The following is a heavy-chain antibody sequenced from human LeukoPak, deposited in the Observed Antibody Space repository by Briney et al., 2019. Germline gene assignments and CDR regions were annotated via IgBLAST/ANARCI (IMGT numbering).Heavy chain of an antibody. J-gene: IGHJ3*02. CDR3: ARDKRITIFEPLDAFDI. V-gene: IGHV1-2*02. Sequence: ASVKVSCKASGYTFTGYYMHWVRQAPGQGLEWMGWINPNSGGTNYAQKFRGRVTMTRDTSISTAYMELSRLRSDDTAVYYCARDKRITIFEPLDAFDIWGQGTMVTVSS. CDR2: INPNSGGT. D-gene: IGHD3-3*01. CDR1: GYTFTGYY.